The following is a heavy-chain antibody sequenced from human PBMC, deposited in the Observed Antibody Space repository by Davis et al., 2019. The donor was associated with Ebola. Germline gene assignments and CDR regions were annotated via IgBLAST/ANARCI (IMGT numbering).Heavy chain of an antibody. CDR3: ASHLS. CDR2: ISSSSSTI. CDR1: GFTFSSYS. J-gene: IGHJ4*02. V-gene: IGHV3-48*02. Sequence: GESLKISCAASGFTFSSYSMNWVRQAPGKGLEWVSYISSSSSTIYYADSAKGRFTISRDNAKNSLYLQMNSLRDEDTAVYYCASHLSWGQGTLVTVSS.